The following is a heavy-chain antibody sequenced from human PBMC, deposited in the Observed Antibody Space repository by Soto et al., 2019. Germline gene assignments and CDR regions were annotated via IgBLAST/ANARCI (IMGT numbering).Heavy chain of an antibody. CDR3: TRYTSTSRYSYFGMDV. V-gene: IGHV3-49*03. D-gene: IGHD2-2*01. J-gene: IGHJ6*02. Sequence: SLRLSCTGSGFTFGDYAMSWSRQAPGKGLEWVGVIGSKAYGGTTESAASVKGRFTISRDDSRSIAYLQMNSLQSEDTGVYYCTRYTSTSRYSYFGMDVWGHGTTVTVSS. CDR2: IGSKAYGGTT. CDR1: GFTFGDYA.